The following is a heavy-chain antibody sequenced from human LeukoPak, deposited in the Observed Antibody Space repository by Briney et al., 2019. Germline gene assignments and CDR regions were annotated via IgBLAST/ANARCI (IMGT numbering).Heavy chain of an antibody. CDR3: ARVGGGYYDSSGYGAFDI. J-gene: IGHJ3*02. D-gene: IGHD3-22*01. V-gene: IGHV3-21*04. Sequence: GGSLRLSCAASGFTFSDYTMNWVHQAPGKGLEWVSSISSGGTYKYYADSVKGRFTISRDNAQNSLYLQMNSLRAEDTALYHCARVGGGYYDSSGYGAFDIWGQGTMVTVSS. CDR2: ISSGGTYK. CDR1: GFTFSDYT.